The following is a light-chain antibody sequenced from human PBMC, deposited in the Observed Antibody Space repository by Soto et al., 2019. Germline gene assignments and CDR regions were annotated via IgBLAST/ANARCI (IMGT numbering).Light chain of an antibody. CDR2: DAS. J-gene: IGKJ4*01. V-gene: IGKV1-33*01. CDR3: QQYDNLLLT. Sequence: DSQMTQSPSSLSASVGDRVTITCQASQDISNYLNWYQQKPGKAPKLLIYDASNLETGVPSRFSGSGSGTDFTFTISSLQPEDIATYYCQQYDNLLLTSGGGTKVEIK. CDR1: QDISNY.